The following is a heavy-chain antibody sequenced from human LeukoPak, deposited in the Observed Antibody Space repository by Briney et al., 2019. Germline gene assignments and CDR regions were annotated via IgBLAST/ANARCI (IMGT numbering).Heavy chain of an antibody. Sequence: GGPLRLSCAASGFTLSTYWMSWVRQAPGKGLEWVANIKQDGSEKYYVDSVKGRFTISRDNAKNSLYLQMNSLRVEDTAVYYCARDRGAFDIWGQGTMVTVSS. CDR2: IKQDGSEK. J-gene: IGHJ3*02. D-gene: IGHD3-10*01. CDR3: ARDRGAFDI. V-gene: IGHV3-7*05. CDR1: GFTLSTYW.